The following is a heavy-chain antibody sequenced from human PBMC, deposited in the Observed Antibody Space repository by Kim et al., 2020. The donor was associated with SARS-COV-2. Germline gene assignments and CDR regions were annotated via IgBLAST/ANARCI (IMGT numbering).Heavy chain of an antibody. V-gene: IGHV4-34*01. CDR3: ARGTVSIVVVPATRFDP. J-gene: IGHJ5*02. Sequence: LKGRVTISVDTSKNQFSLKLSSVTAADTAVYYCARGTVSIVVVPATRFDPWGQGTLVTVSS. D-gene: IGHD2-2*01.